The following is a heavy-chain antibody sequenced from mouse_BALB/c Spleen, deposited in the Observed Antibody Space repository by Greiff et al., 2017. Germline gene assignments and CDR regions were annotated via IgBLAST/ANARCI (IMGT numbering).Heavy chain of an antibody. Sequence: VHLVESGPGLVQPSQSLSITCTVSGFSLTSYGVHWVRQSPGKGLEWLGVIWSGGSTDYNAAFISRLSISKDNSKSQVFFKMNSLQADDTAIYYCARNSNYYGSSWDWFAYWGQGTLVTVSA. CDR1: GFSLTSYG. CDR2: IWSGGST. V-gene: IGHV2-4-1*01. J-gene: IGHJ3*01. CDR3: ARNSNYYGSSWDWFAY. D-gene: IGHD1-1*01.